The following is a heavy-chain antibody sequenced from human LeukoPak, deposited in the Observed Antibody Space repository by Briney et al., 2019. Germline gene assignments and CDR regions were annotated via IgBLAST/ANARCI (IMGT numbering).Heavy chain of an antibody. Sequence: ASETLSLTCAVSGYSISSGHYWGWLRQPPGKGLEWIASMYYSGITYYNPSLKSRVTTSVDMSKNQFSLKLTSVTAADTAVYYCARHWKYCNIGDCHDNWFDPWGQGTLVTVSS. CDR2: MYYSGIT. V-gene: IGHV4-38-2*01. D-gene: IGHD2-8*01. CDR1: GYSISSGHY. CDR3: ARHWKYCNIGDCHDNWFDP. J-gene: IGHJ5*02.